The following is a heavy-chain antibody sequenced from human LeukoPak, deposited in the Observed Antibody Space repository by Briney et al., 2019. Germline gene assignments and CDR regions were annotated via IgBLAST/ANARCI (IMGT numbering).Heavy chain of an antibody. J-gene: IGHJ5*02. CDR2: IIPIFGIA. Sequence: SVKVSCKASGGTFSSYGISWVRQAPGQGLEWMGRIIPIFGIANYAQKFQGRVTITADKSTSTAYMELSSLRSEDTAVYYCARVLEYSGRWFDPWGQGTLVTVSS. D-gene: IGHD3-3*01. CDR3: ARVLEYSGRWFDP. V-gene: IGHV1-69*04. CDR1: GGTFSSYG.